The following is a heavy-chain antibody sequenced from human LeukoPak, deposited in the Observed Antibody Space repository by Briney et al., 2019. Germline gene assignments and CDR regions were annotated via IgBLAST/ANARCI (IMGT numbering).Heavy chain of an antibody. J-gene: IGHJ6*03. D-gene: IGHD1-26*01. Sequence: GGSLRLSCAASGFTFSSYSINWVRQAPGKGLEWVSSISSSSSYIYYADSVKGRFTISRDNSKNTLYLQMNSLRAEDTAVYYCAKAKVGATVDYYYYMDVWGKGTTVTVSS. CDR2: ISSSSSYI. CDR1: GFTFSSYS. V-gene: IGHV3-21*04. CDR3: AKAKVGATVDYYYYMDV.